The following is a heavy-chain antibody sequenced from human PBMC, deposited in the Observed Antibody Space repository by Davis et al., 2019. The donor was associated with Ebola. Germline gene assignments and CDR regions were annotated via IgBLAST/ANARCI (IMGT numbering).Heavy chain of an antibody. J-gene: IGHJ5*02. CDR1: GYTFTGYY. V-gene: IGHV1-2*04. Sequence: ASVKVSCKASGYTFTGYYMHWVRQAPGQGLEWMGWINPNSGGTNYAQKFQGWVTMTRDTSISTAYMELSRLRSDDTAVYYCARDEGGVVVPASFDPWGQGTLVTVSS. CDR2: INPNSGGT. CDR3: ARDEGGVVVPASFDP. D-gene: IGHD2-2*01.